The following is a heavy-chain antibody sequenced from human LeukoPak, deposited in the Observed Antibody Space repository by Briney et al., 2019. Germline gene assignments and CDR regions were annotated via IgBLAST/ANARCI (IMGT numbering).Heavy chain of an antibody. CDR3: AKGMNIGSPYYFDS. J-gene: IGHJ4*02. CDR2: ITGSGTTT. CDR1: GFTFSSYA. V-gene: IGHV3-23*01. D-gene: IGHD2/OR15-2a*01. Sequence: PGGSLRFSCAASGFTFSSYAMTWVRQAPGKGLQWVSTITGSGTTTYYADSVKGRFTISRDNSKNILYLQMNSLRGEDTAVYHCAKGMNIGSPYYFDSWGQGTLVTVSS.